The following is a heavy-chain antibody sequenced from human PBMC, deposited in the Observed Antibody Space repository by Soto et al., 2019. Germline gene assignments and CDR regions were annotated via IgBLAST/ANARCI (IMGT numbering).Heavy chain of an antibody. CDR3: ARALTTVVTPVGY. CDR1: GFTFSSYS. Sequence: EVQLVESGGGMVKPGGSLRLSCAASGFTFSSYSMNWVRQAPGKGLEWVSSISSSSSDIYYADSVKGRFTISRANAKNALYLQMNSLRAEDTAVYYCARALTTVVTPVGYWGQGTLVTVSS. CDR2: ISSSSSDI. J-gene: IGHJ4*02. V-gene: IGHV3-21*01. D-gene: IGHD4-17*01.